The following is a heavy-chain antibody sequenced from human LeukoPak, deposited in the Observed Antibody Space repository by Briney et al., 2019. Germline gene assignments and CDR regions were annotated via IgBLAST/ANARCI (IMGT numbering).Heavy chain of an antibody. D-gene: IGHD3-10*01. CDR2: IFHTGST. Sequence: SETLSLTCSVSGGSISSYYWSWIRQPPGKGLEWIGEIFHTGSTNYNPSVESRVTISIDKSKNQFSLMLKSVTAADTALYYCARGMWFDTLFSTFDVWGQGTMVSVSS. CDR1: GGSISSYY. J-gene: IGHJ3*01. CDR3: ARGMWFDTLFSTFDV. V-gene: IGHV4-59*12.